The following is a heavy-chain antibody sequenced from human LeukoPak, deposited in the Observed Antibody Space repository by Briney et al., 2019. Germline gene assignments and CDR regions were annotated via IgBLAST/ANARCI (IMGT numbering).Heavy chain of an antibody. CDR3: ARDRYYYDSSGYIRGISFDY. J-gene: IGHJ4*02. D-gene: IGHD3-22*01. Sequence: ASVKVSCKASGYTFTGYYMHWVRRAPGQGLEWMGIINPSGGSTSYAQKFQDRVTMTRDTSTSTVYMELSSLRSEDTAVYYCARDRYYYDSSGYIRGISFDYWGQGTLVTVSS. V-gene: IGHV1-46*01. CDR2: INPSGGST. CDR1: GYTFTGYY.